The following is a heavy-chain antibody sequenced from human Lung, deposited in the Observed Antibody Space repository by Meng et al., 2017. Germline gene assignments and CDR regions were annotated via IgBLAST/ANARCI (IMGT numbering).Heavy chain of an antibody. Sequence: VELQWPGPGSVRPRGTPSLTVGVTGGSISSSNWWSWVRQPPGKGLEWMGEIYHSGGNKYNPSLKSRVTISVDKSKNQFSLKLSSVTAADTAVYYCARGLGEAVVPRTMFDYWGQGTLVTVSS. V-gene: IGHV4-4*03. CDR3: ARGLGEAVVPRTMFDY. D-gene: IGHD2-2*01. CDR2: IYHSGGN. CDR1: GGSISSSNW. J-gene: IGHJ4*02.